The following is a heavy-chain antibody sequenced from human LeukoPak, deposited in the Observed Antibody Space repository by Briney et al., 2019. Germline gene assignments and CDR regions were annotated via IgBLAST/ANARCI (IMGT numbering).Heavy chain of an antibody. CDR1: GYTFTGYY. Sequence: ASVKVSCKASGYTFTGYYMHWVRQAPGQGLEWMGWINPNSGGTNYAQKFQGRVTMTRDTSISTAYMELSRLRSDDTAVYYCARAPRITMVRGPGSPTHNLDYWGQGTLVTVSS. D-gene: IGHD3-10*01. V-gene: IGHV1-2*02. CDR3: ARAPRITMVRGPGSPTHNLDY. J-gene: IGHJ4*02. CDR2: INPNSGGT.